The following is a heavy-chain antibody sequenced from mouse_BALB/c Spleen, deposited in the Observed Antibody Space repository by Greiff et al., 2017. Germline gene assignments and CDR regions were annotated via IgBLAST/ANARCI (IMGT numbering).Heavy chain of an antibody. CDR2: ISYSGST. V-gene: IGHV3-2*02. D-gene: IGHD1-1*01. J-gene: IGHJ3*01. CDR1: GYSITSDYA. Sequence: EVQGVESGPGLVKPSQSLSLTCTVTGYSITSDYARNWIRQFPGNKLEWMGYISYSGSTSYNPSLKSRISITRDTSKNQFFLQLNSVTTEDTATYYCARSAYYYGSSYEFAYWGQGTLVTVSA. CDR3: ARSAYYYGSSYEFAY.